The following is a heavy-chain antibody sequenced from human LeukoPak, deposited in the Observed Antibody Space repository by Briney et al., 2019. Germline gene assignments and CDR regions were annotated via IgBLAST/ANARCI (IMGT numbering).Heavy chain of an antibody. Sequence: GESLQISCKGSGYSFTSYWIGWVRQMPGKGLEWMGIIYPGDSDTRYSPSFQGQVTISADKSISTAYLQWSSLKASDTAMYYCARREVGYGSGSYLFDYWGQGTLVTVSS. J-gene: IGHJ4*02. V-gene: IGHV5-51*01. CDR2: IYPGDSDT. CDR1: GYSFTSYW. D-gene: IGHD3-10*01. CDR3: ARREVGYGSGSYLFDY.